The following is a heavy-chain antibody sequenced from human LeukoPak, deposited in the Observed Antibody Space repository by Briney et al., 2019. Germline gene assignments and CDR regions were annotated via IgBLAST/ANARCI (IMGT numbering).Heavy chain of an antibody. J-gene: IGHJ4*02. D-gene: IGHD3-10*01. CDR1: GGSISSSSYY. CDR3: ARHHGHPSGSYYWRGTYYFDY. CDR2: IYYSGST. Sequence: SETLSLTCTVSGGSISSSSYYWGWIRQPPGKGLEWIGSIYYSGSTYYNPSLKSRVTISVDTSKNQFSLKLSSVTAADTAVYYCARHHGHPSGSYYWRGTYYFDYWGQGTLVTVSS. V-gene: IGHV4-39*01.